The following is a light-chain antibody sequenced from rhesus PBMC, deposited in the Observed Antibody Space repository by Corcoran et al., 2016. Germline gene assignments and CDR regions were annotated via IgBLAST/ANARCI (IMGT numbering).Light chain of an antibody. CDR3: QQGYNTPWT. J-gene: IGKJ1*01. V-gene: IGKV1-36*02. CDR1: QGISDY. Sequence: DIQMTQSPSSLSASVGDRVTITCRASQGISDYLNWYQQKPGKAPKRLIYAASSLQMGVPSRFSGSGSGTDYTLTISSLQPEYFATYYCQQGYNTPWTFGQGTKVEIK. CDR2: AAS.